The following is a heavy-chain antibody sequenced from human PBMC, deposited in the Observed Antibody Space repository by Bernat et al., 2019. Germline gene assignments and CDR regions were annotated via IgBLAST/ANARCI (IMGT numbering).Heavy chain of an antibody. CDR2: ISYDGSNK. CDR1: GFTFSSYG. V-gene: IGHV3-30*03. J-gene: IGHJ6*02. CDR3: ARDRGARQIAVAASYYYYGMDV. Sequence: QVQLVESGGGVVQPGRSLRLSCAASGFTFSSYGMHWVRQAPGKGLEWVAVISYDGSNKYYADSVKGRFTISRDNSKNTLYLQMNSLRAEDTAVYYCARDRGARQIAVAASYYYYGMDVWGQGTTVTVSS. D-gene: IGHD6-19*01.